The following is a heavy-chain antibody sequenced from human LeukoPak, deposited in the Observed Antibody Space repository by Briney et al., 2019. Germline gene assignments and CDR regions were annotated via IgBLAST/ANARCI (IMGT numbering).Heavy chain of an antibody. CDR3: ARLRGTYYWYFDY. V-gene: IGHV4-39*01. J-gene: IGHJ4*02. D-gene: IGHD1-26*01. CDR2: IYYSGST. CDR1: GGSLISDNFY. Sequence: SETLSLTRAVSGGSLISDNFYWGWIRQPPGKGLEWIGSIYYSGSTYYNPSLNSRVTISVDTSKNRFSLKLSSVTAADTAVYSCARLRGTYYWYFDYWGQGTLVTVSS.